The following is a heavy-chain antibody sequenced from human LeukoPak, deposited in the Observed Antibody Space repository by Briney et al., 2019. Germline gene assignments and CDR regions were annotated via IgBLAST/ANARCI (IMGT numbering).Heavy chain of an antibody. D-gene: IGHD1-26*01. CDR1: GGSFGGYY. CDR2: INDSGSS. Sequence: SETLSLTCAVYGGSFGGYYWSWIRQPPGKGLEWIGEINDSGSSNYIPSLKSRVTISVDRSKNQFSLWLSSVTAADTAMYYCARGRYSGSYYDYWGQGTLVTVSS. CDR3: ARGRYSGSYYDY. J-gene: IGHJ4*02. V-gene: IGHV4-34*01.